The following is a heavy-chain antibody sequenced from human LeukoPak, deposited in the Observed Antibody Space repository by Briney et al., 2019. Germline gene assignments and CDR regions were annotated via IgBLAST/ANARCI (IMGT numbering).Heavy chain of an antibody. J-gene: IGHJ3*02. CDR3: ARDYGSTLPDAFDI. CDR2: ISYDGSNK. D-gene: IGHD2-2*01. Sequence: SGGSLRLSCAASGFTFSSYAMHWVRQAPGKGLEWVAVISYDGSNKYYADSVKGRFTISRDNSKNTLYLQMNSLRAEDTAVYYCARDYGSTLPDAFDIWGQGTMVTVSS. V-gene: IGHV3-30-3*01. CDR1: GFTFSSYA.